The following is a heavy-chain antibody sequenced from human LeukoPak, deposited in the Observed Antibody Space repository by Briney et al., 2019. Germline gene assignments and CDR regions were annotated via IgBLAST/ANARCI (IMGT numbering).Heavy chain of an antibody. Sequence: SETLSLTCAVYGESFSGSYWTWIRQPPGEGLEWIGEINHSGSTNYNPSLKSRVTISVDTSKNQFSLKLSSVTAADTAVYYCARQVWYYYDSSGYPVFDYWGQGTLVTVSS. CDR2: INHSGST. CDR1: GESFSGSY. V-gene: IGHV4-34*01. D-gene: IGHD3-22*01. J-gene: IGHJ4*02. CDR3: ARQVWYYYDSSGYPVFDY.